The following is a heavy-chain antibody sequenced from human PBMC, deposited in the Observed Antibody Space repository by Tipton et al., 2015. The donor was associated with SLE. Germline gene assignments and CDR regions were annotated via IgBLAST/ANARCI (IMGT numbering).Heavy chain of an antibody. D-gene: IGHD1-26*01. J-gene: IGHJ4*02. CDR1: DASMNYFY. CDR3: ARDLYGGATSLDY. CDR2: IHYSGST. V-gene: IGHV4-59*01. Sequence: TLSLTCTVSDASMNYFYWTWIRQPPGKGLEWIGYIHYSGSTNCDPSLRSRVTISIDTSKNQFSLNLRSVTAADTAVYYCARDLYGGATSLDYWGQGTLVTASS.